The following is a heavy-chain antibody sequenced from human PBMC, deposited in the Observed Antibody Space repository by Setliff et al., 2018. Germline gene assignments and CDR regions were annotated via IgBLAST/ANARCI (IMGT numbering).Heavy chain of an antibody. D-gene: IGHD6-19*01. CDR3: AREQWLDPPGYYYMDV. V-gene: IGHV4-4*07. Sequence: SATLSLTCTVSGGSISSYYWSWIRQPAGKGLEWIGHIYIGGSANYNPSLKSRVAMSIDTSKNQFSLKLNSVTAADMAVYYCAREQWLDPPGYYYMDVWAKGTTVTVSS. CDR1: GGSISSYY. CDR2: IYIGGSA. J-gene: IGHJ6*03.